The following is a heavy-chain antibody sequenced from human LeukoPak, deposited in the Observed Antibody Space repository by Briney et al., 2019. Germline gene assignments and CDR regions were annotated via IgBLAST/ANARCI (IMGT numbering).Heavy chain of an antibody. D-gene: IGHD1-26*01. CDR2: ISGSGHST. J-gene: IGHJ4*02. CDR3: AKVGIVGATKTYFDY. Sequence: GGSLRLSCAASGFTFSRYWMSWVRQAPGKGLEWVSAISGSGHSTYYADSVKGRCTISRDNSKNTLYLQMNSLRAEDTAIYYCAKVGIVGATKTYFDYWGQGTLVTVSS. V-gene: IGHV3-23*01. CDR1: GFTFSRYW.